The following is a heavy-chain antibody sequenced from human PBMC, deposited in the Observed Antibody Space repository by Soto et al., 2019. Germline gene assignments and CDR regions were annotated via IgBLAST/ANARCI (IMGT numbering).Heavy chain of an antibody. CDR1: GGSISSGDYY. CDR3: ARGITLTTVTAVFDY. CDR2: IYYSGST. D-gene: IGHD4-17*01. J-gene: IGHJ4*02. Sequence: QVQLQESGPGLVKPSQTLSLTCTVSGGSISSGDYYWSWIRQPPGKGLEWIGYIYYSGSTYYNPSLKSRVTISVDTSKNQFSLKLSSVTAADTAVYYCARGITLTTVTAVFDYWGQGTLVTVSS. V-gene: IGHV4-30-4*01.